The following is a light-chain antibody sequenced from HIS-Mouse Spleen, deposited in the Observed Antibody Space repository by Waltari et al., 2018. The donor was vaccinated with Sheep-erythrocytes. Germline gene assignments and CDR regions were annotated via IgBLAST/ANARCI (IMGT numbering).Light chain of an antibody. CDR1: SSHVGGYHY. Sequence: QSALTQPRSVSGSPGQSVPIPCPGTSSHVGGYHYVPWSQPHPGKAPKLMIYDVSTRPSGVPDRFSGSKSGNTASLTISGLQAEDEADYYCCSYAGSYNHVFATGTKVTVL. V-gene: IGLV2-11*01. J-gene: IGLJ1*01. CDR3: CSYAGSYNHV. CDR2: DVS.